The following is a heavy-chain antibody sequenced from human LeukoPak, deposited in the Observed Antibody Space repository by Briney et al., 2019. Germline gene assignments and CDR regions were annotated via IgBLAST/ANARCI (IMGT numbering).Heavy chain of an antibody. J-gene: IGHJ4*02. V-gene: IGHV4-39*07. CDR1: GGSISSSSYY. CDR3: ARGYDDDPFDY. CDR2: IYDSRRT. D-gene: IGHD3-3*01. Sequence: SETLSLTCTVSGGSISSSSYYWGWIRQPPGKGLEWIGSIYDSRRTYYNPSLKSRVTISVDTSKKQFSLKLSSATAADTAVYYCARGYDDDPFDYWGQGTLVTVSS.